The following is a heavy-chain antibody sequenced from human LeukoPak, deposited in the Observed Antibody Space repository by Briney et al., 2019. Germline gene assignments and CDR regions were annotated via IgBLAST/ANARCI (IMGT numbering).Heavy chain of an antibody. D-gene: IGHD2-21*01. Sequence: GGSLRLSCAASGFTFSSYEMNWVRQAPGKGLEWVSYISSSSSTIYYADSVKGRFAISRDNAKNSLYLQMNSLRAEDTALYYCARGLAYCGGDCYAYWGQGTLVTVSS. CDR3: ARGLAYCGGDCYAY. CDR1: GFTFSSYE. V-gene: IGHV3-48*01. CDR2: ISSSSSTI. J-gene: IGHJ4*02.